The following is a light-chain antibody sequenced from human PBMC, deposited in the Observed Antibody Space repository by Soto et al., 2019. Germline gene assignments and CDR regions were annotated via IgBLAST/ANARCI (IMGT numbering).Light chain of an antibody. Sequence: DIQMTHSPSSLSSSLGDRVTITFQASQDISNYLNWYQQKPGKAPKLLIYDAPNLETGVPSRFSGSGSGTDFTFTISSLQPEDIATYYCQQYDNLPLTFGQGTRLEIK. V-gene: IGKV1-33*01. CDR3: QQYDNLPLT. J-gene: IGKJ5*01. CDR1: QDISNY. CDR2: DAP.